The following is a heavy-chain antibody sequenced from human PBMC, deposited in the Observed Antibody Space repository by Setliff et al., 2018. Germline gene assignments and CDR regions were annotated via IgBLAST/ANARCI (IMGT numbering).Heavy chain of an antibody. J-gene: IGHJ6*03. D-gene: IGHD5-18*01. CDR1: GGTFSSYA. CDR2: IIPIFGST. V-gene: IGHV1-69*05. Sequence: SVKVSCKASGGTFSSYAFSWVRQAPGQGLEWMGGIIPIFGSTNYAQKFQDRVTIITDESTSTAYMELSSLRTEDTAVYYCAREGVDTRSSTDYRYYMDVWGKGTTVTVS. CDR3: AREGVDTRSSTDYRYYMDV.